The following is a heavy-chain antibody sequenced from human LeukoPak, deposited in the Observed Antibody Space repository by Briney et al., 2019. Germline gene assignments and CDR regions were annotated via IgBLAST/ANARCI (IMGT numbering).Heavy chain of an antibody. J-gene: IGHJ6*03. CDR2: ISYDGSNK. D-gene: IGHD2-8*01. Sequence: PGGSLRLSCAASGFTFSSYSMNWVRQAPGKGLEWVAVISYDGSNKYYADSVKGRFTISRDNSKNTLYLQMNSLRAEDTAVYYCAKDRCSNGIGCLYYYMDVWGKGTTVTMSS. CDR1: GFTFSSYS. CDR3: AKDRCSNGIGCLYYYMDV. V-gene: IGHV3-30*18.